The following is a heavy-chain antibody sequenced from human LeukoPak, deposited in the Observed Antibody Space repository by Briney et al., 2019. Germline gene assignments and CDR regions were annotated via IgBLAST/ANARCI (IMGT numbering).Heavy chain of an antibody. CDR1: GYTFTSYA. CDR2: INAGNGNT. D-gene: IGHD5-18*01. V-gene: IGHV1-3*01. J-gene: IGHJ4*02. Sequence: ASVTVSFTASGYTFTSYAMHWVRQAPGQRLEWMGWINAGNGNTKYSQKFQGRVTITRDTSASTAYMELSSLRSEDTAVYYCASGYSYVDFDYWGQGTLVTVSS. CDR3: ASGYSYVDFDY.